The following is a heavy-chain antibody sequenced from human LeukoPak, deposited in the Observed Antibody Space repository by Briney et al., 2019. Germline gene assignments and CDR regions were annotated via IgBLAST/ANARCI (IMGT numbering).Heavy chain of an antibody. V-gene: IGHV4-34*01. J-gene: IGHJ3*02. CDR3: ARIFSDSSGYYYPFAFDI. D-gene: IGHD3-22*01. CDR2: INHSGST. Sequence: PSETLSLTCAVYGGSFSGYYWSWIRQPPGKGLEWIGEINHSGSTNYNPSLKSRVTISVDTSKNQFSLKLSSVTAADTAVYYCARIFSDSSGYYYPFAFDIWGQGTMVTVSS. CDR1: GGSFSGYY.